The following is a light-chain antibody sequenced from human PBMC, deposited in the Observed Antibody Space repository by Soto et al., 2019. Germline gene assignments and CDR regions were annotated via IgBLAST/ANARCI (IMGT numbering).Light chain of an antibody. CDR3: CSYAGGHTSLL. CDR2: DVS. CDR1: SRDVGGYNY. J-gene: IGLJ2*01. V-gene: IGLV2-11*01. Sequence: QSVLTQPRSVSGSPGQSVTISCTGTSRDVGGYNYVYWYQQHPGTVPKLMIYDVSNRPSRVPDRFSGSKSGNTASLTISRLQAEYEADYYCCSYAGGHTSLLFGGGTKLTVL.